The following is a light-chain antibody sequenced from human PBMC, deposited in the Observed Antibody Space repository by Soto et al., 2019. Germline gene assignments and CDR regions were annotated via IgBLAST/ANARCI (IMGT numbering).Light chain of an antibody. V-gene: IGLV2-11*01. Sequence: QSALTQPRSVSGSPGQSVTISCTGTSSDVGGYNHVSWYQQHPGKAPKLMIYDVNKRPSGVPDRFSGSKSGNTASLTISGLQAADEADYYCCSYAGSYSWMFGGGTKVTVL. CDR3: CSYAGSYSWM. J-gene: IGLJ3*02. CDR2: DVN. CDR1: SSDVGGYNH.